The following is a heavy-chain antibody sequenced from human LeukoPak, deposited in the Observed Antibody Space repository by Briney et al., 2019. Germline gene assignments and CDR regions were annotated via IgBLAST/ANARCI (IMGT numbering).Heavy chain of an antibody. J-gene: IGHJ4*02. CDR1: GFTFSNAW. D-gene: IGHD3-22*01. CDR2: VKSKADGGTT. Sequence: GGSLRLSCAASGFTFSNAWMNWVRQAPGKGLEWVGRVKSKADGGTTEYAAHVKGRFTISRDDSKNTLYLQMNSLKTEDAAVYYCTTGDSSSPLWGQGTLVTVSS. CDR3: TTGDSSSPL. V-gene: IGHV3-15*01.